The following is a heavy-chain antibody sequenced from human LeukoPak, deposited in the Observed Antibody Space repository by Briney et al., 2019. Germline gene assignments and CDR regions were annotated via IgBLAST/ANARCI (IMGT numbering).Heavy chain of an antibody. D-gene: IGHD3-22*01. Sequence: GGSLRLSGEASGFSMSVYWMSWVRQAPGKGLGWVGNIKQDGSEKNYVDSVKGRFTISRDNAKKSLYLQITSLRAEDTAVYYCARDWGAYYHFFDYWGQGTLVTVSS. CDR3: ARDWGAYYHFFDY. CDR2: IKQDGSEK. J-gene: IGHJ4*02. V-gene: IGHV3-7*01. CDR1: GFSMSVYW.